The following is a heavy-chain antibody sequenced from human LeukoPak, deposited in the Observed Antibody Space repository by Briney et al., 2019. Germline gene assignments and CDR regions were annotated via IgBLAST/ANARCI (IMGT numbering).Heavy chain of an antibody. CDR1: GFTFSSYS. J-gene: IGHJ4*02. V-gene: IGHV3-48*04. Sequence: GGSLRLSCAASGFTFSSYSVNWVRQAPGKGLEWVSYISSSSSTIYYADSVKGRFTISRDNAKNSLYLQMNSLRAEDTAVYYCARADWDDTALIDYWGQGTLVTVSS. D-gene: IGHD5-18*01. CDR3: ARADWDDTALIDY. CDR2: ISSSSSTI.